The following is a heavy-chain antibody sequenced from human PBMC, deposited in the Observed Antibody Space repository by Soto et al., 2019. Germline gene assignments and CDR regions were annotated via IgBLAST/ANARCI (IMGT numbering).Heavy chain of an antibody. D-gene: IGHD6-25*01. V-gene: IGHV3-33*06. Sequence: QVQLVESGGGVVQPGRSLRLSCAASGFTFSSYGMHWVRQAPGKGLEWVAVIWYDGSNKYYADSVKGRFTISRDNSKNTLYLQMNSLRAEDTAVYYCAKGGMIEADLDYWGQGTLVTVSS. J-gene: IGHJ4*02. CDR1: GFTFSSYG. CDR2: IWYDGSNK. CDR3: AKGGMIEADLDY.